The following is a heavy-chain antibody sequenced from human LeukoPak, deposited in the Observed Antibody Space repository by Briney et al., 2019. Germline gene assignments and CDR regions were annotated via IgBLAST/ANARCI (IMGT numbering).Heavy chain of an antibody. CDR3: ARDRLPSLRRAYYDSSGYSY. Sequence: ASVTVSCKASGYTFTSYAMHWVRQAPGQRLEWMGWINAGNGNTKYSQEFQGRVTITRDTSASTAYMELSSLRSEDMAVYYCARDRLPSLRRAYYDSSGYSYWGQGTLVTVSS. J-gene: IGHJ4*02. CDR2: INAGNGNT. D-gene: IGHD3-22*01. V-gene: IGHV1-3*03. CDR1: GYTFTSYA.